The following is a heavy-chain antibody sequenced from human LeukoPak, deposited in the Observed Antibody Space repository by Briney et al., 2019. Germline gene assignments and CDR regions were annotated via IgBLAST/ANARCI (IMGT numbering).Heavy chain of an antibody. CDR2: ISGSGGST. Sequence: GGSPRLSCAASGFTFSSYAMSWVRQAPGKGLEWVSAISGSGGSTYYADSVKGRFTISRDNSKNTLYLQMNSLRAEDTAVYYCARDLISSGSFYGMDVWGQGTTVTVSS. J-gene: IGHJ6*02. CDR3: ARDLISSGSFYGMDV. D-gene: IGHD6-19*01. V-gene: IGHV3-23*01. CDR1: GFTFSSYA.